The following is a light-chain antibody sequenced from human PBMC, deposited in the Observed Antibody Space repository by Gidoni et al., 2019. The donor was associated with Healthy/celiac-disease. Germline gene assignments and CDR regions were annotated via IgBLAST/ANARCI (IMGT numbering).Light chain of an antibody. CDR1: SGINVGTYR. J-gene: IGLJ2*01. Sequence: QAVLTQPSSLSASPGESASPTCTLRSGINVGTYRIYWYQQKPVSPPQYLLRYKSDSVKQQGSGVPSRFSGSKDASANAVILLISGLQSEDEADYYCMIWHSSAVVFGGGTKLTVL. V-gene: IGLV5-45*03. CDR3: MIWHSSAVV. CDR2: YKSDSVK.